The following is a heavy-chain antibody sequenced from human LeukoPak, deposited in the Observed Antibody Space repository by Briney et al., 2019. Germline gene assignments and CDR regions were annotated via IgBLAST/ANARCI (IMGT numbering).Heavy chain of an antibody. J-gene: IGHJ4*02. V-gene: IGHV1-18*01. CDR2: ISAYNGNT. D-gene: IGHD6-13*01. CDR3: ARQNSRARLDY. Sequence: WASVKVSCKASGYIFTSYGISWVRQAPGQGLEWMGWISAYNGNTNYAQKLQGRVTMTTDTSTSTAYMELRSLRSDDTAVYYCARQNSRARLDYWGQGTLVTVSS. CDR1: GYIFTSYG.